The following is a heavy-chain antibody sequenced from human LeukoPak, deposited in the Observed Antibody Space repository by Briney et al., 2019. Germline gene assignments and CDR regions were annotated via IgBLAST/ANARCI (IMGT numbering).Heavy chain of an antibody. CDR1: GGPFSGYY. CDR2: INHSGST. D-gene: IGHD5-24*01. CDR3: ARGAGWLQLAYFDY. V-gene: IGHV4-34*01. Sequence: SETLSLTCAVYGGPFSGYYWSWLCQPPGKGLEWIGEINHSGSTNYNPSLKSRVTISVDTSKNQFSLKLSSVTAADTAVYYCARGAGWLQLAYFDYWGQGTLVTVSS. J-gene: IGHJ4*02.